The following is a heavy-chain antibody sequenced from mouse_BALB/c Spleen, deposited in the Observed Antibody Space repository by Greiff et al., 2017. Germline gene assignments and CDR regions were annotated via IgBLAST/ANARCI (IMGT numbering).Heavy chain of an antibody. J-gene: IGHJ3*01. V-gene: IGHV1-54*01. Sequence: QVQPQQSGAELVRPGTSVKVSCKASGYAFTNYLIEWVKQRPGQGLEWIGVINPGSGGTNYNEKFKGKATLTADKSSSTAYMQLSSLTSDDSAVYFCASPNYYGSSYGFAYWGQGTLVTVSA. CDR3: ASPNYYGSSYGFAY. CDR2: INPGSGGT. D-gene: IGHD1-1*01. CDR1: GYAFTNYL.